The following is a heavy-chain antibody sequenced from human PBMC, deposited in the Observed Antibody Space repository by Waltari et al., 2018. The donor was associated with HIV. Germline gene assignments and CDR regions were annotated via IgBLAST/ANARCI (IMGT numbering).Heavy chain of an antibody. J-gene: IGHJ3*02. D-gene: IGHD4-17*01. CDR1: GYSFTRSG. CDR2: ISVYNDNT. CDR3: ARAPMTTVTSRGFDI. Sequence: QVQLVQSGAEVKNPGASLKDSCKAPGYSFTRSGIRWGRQAPGQGLEGIGWISVYNDNTKYAQKIQDRLNMTTDSPTSTAYMELRSLRSDDTAVYYCARAPMTTVTSRGFDIWGQGTMVIVSS. V-gene: IGHV1-18*01.